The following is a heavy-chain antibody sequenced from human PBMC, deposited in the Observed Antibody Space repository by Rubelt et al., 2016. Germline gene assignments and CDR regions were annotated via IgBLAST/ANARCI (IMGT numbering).Heavy chain of an antibody. CDR3: ERQKPAYYYDSSGYYPRAFDI. Sequence: PSLKSRVTISVDKSKNQFSLKLSSVTAADTAVYYCERQKPAYYYDSSGYYPRAFDIWGQGTMVTVSS. J-gene: IGHJ3*02. D-gene: IGHD3-22*01. V-gene: IGHV4-39*01.